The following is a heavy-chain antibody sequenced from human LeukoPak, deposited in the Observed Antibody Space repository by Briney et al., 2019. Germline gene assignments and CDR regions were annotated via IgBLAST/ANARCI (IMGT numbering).Heavy chain of an antibody. CDR3: ARDLTFYYDSSGYYYFDY. J-gene: IGHJ4*02. V-gene: IGHV1-69*13. CDR1: GGTFSSYA. D-gene: IGHD3-22*01. CDR2: IIPIFGTA. Sequence: SVKVSCKASGGTFSSYAISWVRQAPGQGLEWMGGIIPIFGTANYAQKFQGRVTITADESTSTAYMELSSLRSEDTAVYYCARDLTFYYDSSGYYYFDYWGQGTLVTVSS.